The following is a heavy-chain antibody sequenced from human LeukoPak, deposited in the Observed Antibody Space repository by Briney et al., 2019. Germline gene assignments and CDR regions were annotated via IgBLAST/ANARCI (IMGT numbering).Heavy chain of an antibody. CDR2: ISSSGNTI. CDR1: GFTFSDYY. D-gene: IGHD4-23*01. Sequence: GGSLRLSCAASGFTFSDYYMSWIRQAPGKGLESVSYISSSGNTIYYADSVKGRFTISRDNAKNSLYLQMNSLRAEDTAVYYCARAIIYGGNSYWYFDLWGRGTLVTVSS. J-gene: IGHJ2*01. V-gene: IGHV3-11*01. CDR3: ARAIIYGGNSYWYFDL.